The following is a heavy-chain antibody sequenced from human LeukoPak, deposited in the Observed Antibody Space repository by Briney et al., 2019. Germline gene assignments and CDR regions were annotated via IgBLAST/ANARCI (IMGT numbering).Heavy chain of an antibody. Sequence: SETLSLTFTVSVGHISSSRYHWGWIRQPPVQGLEWIGTIYYNGITYYNPSLQSRVSISVHTSTNQFSLKLTSVTAADTAVYYCARHPTTPDYRGQGTLVTVSS. J-gene: IGHJ4*02. CDR2: IYYNGIT. V-gene: IGHV4-39*01. D-gene: IGHD1-14*01. CDR3: ARHPTTPDY. CDR1: VGHISSSRYH.